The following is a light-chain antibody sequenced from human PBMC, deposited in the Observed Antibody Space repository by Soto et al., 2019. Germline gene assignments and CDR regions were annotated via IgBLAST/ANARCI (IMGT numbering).Light chain of an antibody. CDR1: SSDIGGYNL. V-gene: IGLV2-23*01. J-gene: IGLJ2*01. Sequence: QSVLTQPASVSGSPGQSITISCTGTSSDIGGYNLVSWYQQHPGKAPKLMIYEGSKRPSGVSSRFSGSKSGNTASLTISGLQAEDEADYYCCSSAGSATLIFGGGTKLTVL. CDR2: EGS. CDR3: CSSAGSATLI.